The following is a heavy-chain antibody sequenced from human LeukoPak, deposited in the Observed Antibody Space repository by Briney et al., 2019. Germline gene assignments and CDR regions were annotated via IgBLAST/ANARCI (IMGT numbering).Heavy chain of an antibody. Sequence: GESLKISCKGSGFRFTDYWMAWVRQMPGKGLEWMGIIYPGDSDTRYSPSFQGQVTISADRSITTAYLQWSSLKASDTAIYYCARHVGGPNWFDPWGQGTLVTVSS. V-gene: IGHV5-51*01. CDR1: GFRFTDYW. CDR3: ARHVGGPNWFDP. J-gene: IGHJ5*02. D-gene: IGHD3-16*01. CDR2: IYPGDSDT.